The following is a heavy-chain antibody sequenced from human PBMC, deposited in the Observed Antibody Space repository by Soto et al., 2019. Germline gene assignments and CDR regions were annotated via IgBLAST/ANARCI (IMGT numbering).Heavy chain of an antibody. Sequence: QPGGSLRLSCAASGFTFSSYAMSWVRQAPGKGLEWVSAFSYSGDSTYYADSVKGRFTISRDNSKNTLYLQMNSLRPEDTAVYYCAKDVLRFLEWSKTFGYWGQGTLGTVSS. D-gene: IGHD3-3*01. CDR1: GFTFSSYA. CDR3: AKDVLRFLEWSKTFGY. CDR2: FSYSGDST. V-gene: IGHV3-23*01. J-gene: IGHJ4*02.